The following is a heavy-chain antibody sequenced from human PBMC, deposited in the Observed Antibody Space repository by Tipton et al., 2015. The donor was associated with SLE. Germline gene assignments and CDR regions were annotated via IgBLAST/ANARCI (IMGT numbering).Heavy chain of an antibody. J-gene: IGHJ6*02. Sequence: SLRLSCAASGFTFNKCGMNWVRQAPGKGLEWVAFIRFDGSNKYFADFVKVRFTISRDNSKNTLSLQMNSLRLEDTAVYYCATDPLYGLDVWGQGTPVAVSS. CDR1: GFTFNKCG. V-gene: IGHV3-30*02. CDR3: ATDPLYGLDV. CDR2: IRFDGSNK.